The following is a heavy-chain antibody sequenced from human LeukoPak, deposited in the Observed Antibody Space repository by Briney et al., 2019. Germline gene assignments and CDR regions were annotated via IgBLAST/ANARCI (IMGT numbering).Heavy chain of an antibody. Sequence: SETLSLTCTVSGGSISSYYWSWIRQPPGKGLEWIGYIYYSGSTSYNPSLKSRVTISVDTSKNQFSLKLSSVTAADTAVYYCARSDSRDGPVDSFDYWGQGTLVTVSS. D-gene: IGHD5-24*01. CDR3: ARSDSRDGPVDSFDY. J-gene: IGHJ4*02. V-gene: IGHV4-59*08. CDR1: GGSISSYY. CDR2: IYYSGST.